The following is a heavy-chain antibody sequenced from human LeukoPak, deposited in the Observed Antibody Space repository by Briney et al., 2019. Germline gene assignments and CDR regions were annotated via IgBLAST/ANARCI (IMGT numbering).Heavy chain of an antibody. V-gene: IGHV3-23*01. Sequence: GSLRLSCLASGFTFSTCAMHWVRQAPGKGLEWVSAIRGSGGSTYYADSVKDRFTISRDNSKNTLYLQMNSLRAEDTAVYYCGRDPNGDYIGALDMWGQGTVVTVSS. J-gene: IGHJ3*02. CDR2: IRGSGGST. CDR3: GRDPNGDYIGALDM. CDR1: GFTFSTCA. D-gene: IGHD4-17*01.